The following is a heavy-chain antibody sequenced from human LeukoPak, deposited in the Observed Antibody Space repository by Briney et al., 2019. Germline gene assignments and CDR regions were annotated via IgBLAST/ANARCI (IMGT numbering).Heavy chain of an antibody. D-gene: IGHD3-3*01. Sequence: SETLSLTCAVYGGSFSDYYWSWIRQPPGKGLEWIGEINHSGSTNYNPSLKSRVTISVDTSKNQSSLKLSSVTAADTAVYYCARGRIITILHRGYYFDYWGQGTLVTVSS. V-gene: IGHV4-34*01. CDR3: ARGRIITILHRGYYFDY. J-gene: IGHJ4*02. CDR1: GGSFSDYY. CDR2: INHSGST.